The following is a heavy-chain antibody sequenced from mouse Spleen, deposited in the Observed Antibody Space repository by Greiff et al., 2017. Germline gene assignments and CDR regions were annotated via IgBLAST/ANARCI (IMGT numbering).Heavy chain of an antibody. V-gene: IGHV5-9-3*01. D-gene: IGHD1-1*01. CDR3: ARHSRGAMDY. J-gene: IGHJ4*01. CDR2: ISSGGSYT. Sequence: DVQLVESGGGLVKPGGSLKLSCAASGFTFSSYAMSWVRQTPEKRLEWVATISSGGSYTYYPDSVKGRFTISRDNAKNTLYLQMSSLRSEDTAMYYCARHSRGAMDYWGQGTSVTVSS. CDR1: GFTFSSYA.